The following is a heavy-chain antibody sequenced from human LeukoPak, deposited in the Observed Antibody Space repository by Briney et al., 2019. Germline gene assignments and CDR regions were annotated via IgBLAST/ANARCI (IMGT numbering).Heavy chain of an antibody. CDR3: AGSLRIAAAGY. J-gene: IGHJ4*02. Sequence: HGGSLRLSCAASGFTFSSYSMNWVRQAPGKGLEWVSYISSSSSTIYYADSVKGRFTISRDNAKNSLYLQMNSLRAEDTAVYYCAGSLRIAAAGYWGQGTLVTVSS. V-gene: IGHV3-48*01. D-gene: IGHD6-13*01. CDR1: GFTFSSYS. CDR2: ISSSSSTI.